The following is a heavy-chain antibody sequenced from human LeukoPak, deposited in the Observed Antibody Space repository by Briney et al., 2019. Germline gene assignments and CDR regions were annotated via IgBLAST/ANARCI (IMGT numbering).Heavy chain of an antibody. D-gene: IGHD3-22*01. CDR3: AKNRDSSDYPRDFDF. Sequence: GGSLRLSCAGFGFTFSSYGMHWVRQTPGKGLEWVAFIRHDGSYQQYADSVKGRFTVSRDNSKDMVYLQMNSLRTEDTAVYYCAKNRDSSDYPRDFDFWGQGTLVTVSS. CDR2: IRHDGSYQ. J-gene: IGHJ4*02. V-gene: IGHV3-30*02. CDR1: GFTFSSYG.